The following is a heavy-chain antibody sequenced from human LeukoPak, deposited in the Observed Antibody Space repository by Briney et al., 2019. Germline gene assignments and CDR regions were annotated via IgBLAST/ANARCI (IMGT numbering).Heavy chain of an antibody. CDR2: INSDGRST. J-gene: IGHJ4*02. Sequence: GSLRLSCAGSGFTFGSYWMHWVRQAPGKGPVWVSRINSDGRSTTYADAVKGRFTISRDNAKGTLYLQMDSLTGEDSGVYYCARDVDFDYWGQGTLVTVSS. CDR1: GFTFGSYW. V-gene: IGHV3-74*01. CDR3: ARDVDFDY.